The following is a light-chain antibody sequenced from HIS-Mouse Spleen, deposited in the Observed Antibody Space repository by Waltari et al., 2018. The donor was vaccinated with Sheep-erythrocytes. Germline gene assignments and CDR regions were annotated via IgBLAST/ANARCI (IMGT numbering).Light chain of an antibody. CDR1: SSDVGSYNL. V-gene: IGLV2-23*01. CDR2: GGS. CDR3: CSYAGSSTPWV. Sequence: QSALTQPASVSGSPGQSITISCTGTSSDVGSYNLVSWYQQHPGKAPKLVIYGGSKRPSGVSNRVPGSKSGNTASLTSSGLQAEDEADYYCCSYAGSSTPWVFGGGTKLTVL. J-gene: IGLJ3*02.